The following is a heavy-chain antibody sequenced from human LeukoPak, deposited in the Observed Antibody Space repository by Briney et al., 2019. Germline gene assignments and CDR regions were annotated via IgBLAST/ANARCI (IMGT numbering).Heavy chain of an antibody. CDR1: GGSVSSGSYY. Sequence: KPSETLSLTCTVSGGSVSSGSYYWSWIRQPPGKGLEWIGYIYYSGSTNYNPSLKSRVTISVDTSKNQFSLKLSSVTAADTAVYYCARDSSGNDWYYYYGMDVWGQGTTVTVSS. CDR2: IYYSGST. CDR3: ARDSSGNDWYYYYGMDV. J-gene: IGHJ6*02. D-gene: IGHD5-12*01. V-gene: IGHV4-61*01.